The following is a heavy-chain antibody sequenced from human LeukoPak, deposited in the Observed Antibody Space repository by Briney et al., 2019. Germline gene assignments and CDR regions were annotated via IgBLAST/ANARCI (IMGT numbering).Heavy chain of an antibody. Sequence: PGGSLRLSRAASGFTFSSYGMHWVRQAPGKGLEWVAFIRYDGSNKYYADSVKGRFTISRDNSKNTLYLQMNSLRAEDTAVYYCAKDRRGPYYFDYWGQGTLVTVSS. J-gene: IGHJ4*02. CDR3: AKDRRGPYYFDY. CDR1: GFTFSSYG. CDR2: IRYDGSNK. V-gene: IGHV3-30*02. D-gene: IGHD3-10*01.